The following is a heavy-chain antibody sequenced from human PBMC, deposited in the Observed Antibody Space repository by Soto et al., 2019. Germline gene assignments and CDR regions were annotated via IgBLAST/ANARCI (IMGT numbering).Heavy chain of an antibody. V-gene: IGHV3-23*01. J-gene: IGHJ4*02. CDR3: ATPLANCSGPTCYGPVTF. D-gene: IGHD2-15*01. CDR1: GFTFSSYA. Sequence: GGSLRLSCAASGFTFSSYAMTWVRQAPGKGLEYVSSISNSGGSTYYADSLKGRFTVSRDNSKNTLYLQMNSLRADDTAGYYCATPLANCSGPTCYGPVTFWGQGTLVTVSS. CDR2: ISNSGGST.